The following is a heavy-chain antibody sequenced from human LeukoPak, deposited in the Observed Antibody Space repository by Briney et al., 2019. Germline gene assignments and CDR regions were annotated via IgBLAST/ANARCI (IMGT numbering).Heavy chain of an antibody. CDR2: ISGSGDST. J-gene: IGHJ4*02. Sequence: GGSLRLSCAASGFTFSSYAMRWVRQAPGKGLEWVSSISGSGDSTYNADSVKGRFTISRDKSKNTLYLQMNSLRAEDTAVYYCAKDGGQEVDYWGQGTLVTVSS. CDR3: AKDGGQEVDY. CDR1: GFTFSSYA. D-gene: IGHD3-16*01. V-gene: IGHV3-23*01.